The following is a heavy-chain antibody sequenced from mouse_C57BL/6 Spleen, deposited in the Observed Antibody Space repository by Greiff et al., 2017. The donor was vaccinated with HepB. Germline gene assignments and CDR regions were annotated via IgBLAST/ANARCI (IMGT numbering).Heavy chain of an antibody. CDR2: IYPSDSET. Sequence: VQLQHPGAELVRPGSSVKLSCKASGYTFTSYWMDWVKQRPGQGLEWIGNIYPSDSETHYNQKFKDKATLTVDKSSSTAYMQLSSLTSEDSAVYYCARHDSKYDFDYWGQGTTLTVSS. V-gene: IGHV1-61*01. D-gene: IGHD2-4*01. J-gene: IGHJ2*01. CDR1: GYTFTSYW. CDR3: ARHDSKYDFDY.